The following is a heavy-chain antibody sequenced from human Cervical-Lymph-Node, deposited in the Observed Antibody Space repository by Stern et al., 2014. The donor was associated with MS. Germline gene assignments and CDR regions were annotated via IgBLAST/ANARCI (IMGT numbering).Heavy chain of an antibody. D-gene: IGHD6-6*01. CDR3: ARSKVSSSSPFDY. CDR2: INPNSGGT. Sequence: MQLVESGAEVKKPGASVKVSCKASGYTFTGYYMHWVRQAPGQGLEWMGWINPNSGGTNYAQKFQGRVTMTRDTSISTAYMELSRLRSDDTAVYYCARSKVSSSSPFDYWGQGTLVTVSS. CDR1: GYTFTGYY. J-gene: IGHJ4*02. V-gene: IGHV1-2*02.